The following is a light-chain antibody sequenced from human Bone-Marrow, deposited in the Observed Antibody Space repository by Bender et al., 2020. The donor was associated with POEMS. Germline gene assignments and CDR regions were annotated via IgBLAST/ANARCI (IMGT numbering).Light chain of an antibody. J-gene: IGLJ3*02. CDR2: RDT. CDR3: QSADSSGTYRV. V-gene: IGLV3-25*03. Sequence: SYVLSQPPSVSVAPGKTATITCGGNNIGRKSVFWYQQKPGQAPVLVVYRDTETPSGISGRFSGSTSGTTVTLTITGVQAEDEADYYCQSADSSGTYRVFGGGTKLTVL. CDR1: NIGRKS.